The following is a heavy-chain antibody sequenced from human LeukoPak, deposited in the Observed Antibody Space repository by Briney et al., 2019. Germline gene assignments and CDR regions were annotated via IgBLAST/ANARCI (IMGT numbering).Heavy chain of an antibody. V-gene: IGHV4-59*01. Sequence: PSETLSLTCTVSGGSISSYYWSWIRQPPGKGLEWLGYIYYSGSTNYNPSLKSRVTISVDTSRNQFSLKLSSVTAADTAVYYCARDPDDRSGLDAFDIWGQGTKVTVSS. J-gene: IGHJ3*02. CDR1: GGSISSYY. CDR3: ARDPDDRSGLDAFDI. CDR2: IYYSGST. D-gene: IGHD3-22*01.